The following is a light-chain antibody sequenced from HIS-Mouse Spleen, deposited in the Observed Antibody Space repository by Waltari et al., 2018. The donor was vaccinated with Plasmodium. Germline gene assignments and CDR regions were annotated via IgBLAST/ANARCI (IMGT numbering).Light chain of an antibody. CDR3: QQSYSTWT. Sequence: DIQMTQSTSSLSASVGDRVTITCRASQSISNYLNWYQQKPGKAPKFRIYAASTLQSGVPSRFSGSGSGTDFTLTISSLQPEDFATYYCQQSYSTWTFGQGTKVEIK. J-gene: IGKJ1*01. V-gene: IGKV1-39*01. CDR1: QSISNY. CDR2: AAS.